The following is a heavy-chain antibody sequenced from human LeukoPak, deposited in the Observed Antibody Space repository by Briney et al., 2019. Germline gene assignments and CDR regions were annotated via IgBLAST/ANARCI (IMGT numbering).Heavy chain of an antibody. V-gene: IGHV3-30*18. CDR3: AKGRYCSSTSCQTGYYYYYYMDV. CDR1: GFTFSSYG. CDR2: ISYDAKSN. D-gene: IGHD2-2*01. Sequence: GGSLRLSCVTSGFTFSSYGMHWVRQVPGKGLEWVAVISYDAKSNYHVDSVKGRFTISRDNSKNTLYLQMNSLRAEDTAVYYCAKGRYCSSTSCQTGYYYYYYMDVWGKGTTVTISS. J-gene: IGHJ6*03.